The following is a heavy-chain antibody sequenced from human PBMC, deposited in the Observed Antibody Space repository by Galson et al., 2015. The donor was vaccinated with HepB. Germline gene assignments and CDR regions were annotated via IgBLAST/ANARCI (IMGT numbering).Heavy chain of an antibody. CDR3: ARLIVPAAMGGYFQH. V-gene: IGHV1-18*04. CDR1: GSTFTSYG. D-gene: IGHD2-2*01. J-gene: IGHJ1*01. CDR2: ISAYNGNT. Sequence: SVTVSCKASGSTFTSYGISWVRQAPGQGLEWMGWISAYNGNTNYAQKLQGRVTMTTDTSTSTAYMELRSLRSDDTAVYYCARLIVPAAMGGYFQHWGQGTLVTVSS.